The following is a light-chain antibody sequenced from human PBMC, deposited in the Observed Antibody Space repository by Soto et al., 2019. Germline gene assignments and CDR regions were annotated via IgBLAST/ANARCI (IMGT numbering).Light chain of an antibody. CDR1: RSNIGHNA. J-gene: IGLJ3*02. CDR3: ATWDDSLNARGV. Sequence: QSVLTQTPSASGTPGQTVTISCSGSRSNIGHNAVSWYQQIPGTAPKLLIYNNNQRPSGVPDRCSGSKSGTSASLAISGLQSEDEADYYGATWDDSLNARGVFGGGTKLTVL. V-gene: IGLV1-44*01. CDR2: NNN.